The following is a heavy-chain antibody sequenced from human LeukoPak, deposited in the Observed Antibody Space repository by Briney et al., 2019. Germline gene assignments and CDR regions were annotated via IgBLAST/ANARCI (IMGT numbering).Heavy chain of an antibody. V-gene: IGHV3-53*01. CDR3: AMMGELPLYFDY. D-gene: IGHD3-16*02. Sequence: GGSLRLSCAASGFTVSSNYMSWVRQAPGKGLEWVSVIYSGGSTYYADSVKGRFTISRDNSKNTLYLQMNSLRAEDTAVYYCAMMGELPLYFDYWGQGTLVTVSS. J-gene: IGHJ4*02. CDR1: GFTVSSNY. CDR2: IYSGGST.